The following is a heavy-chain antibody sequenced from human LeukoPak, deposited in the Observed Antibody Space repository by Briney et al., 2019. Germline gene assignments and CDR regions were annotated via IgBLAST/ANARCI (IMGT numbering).Heavy chain of an antibody. V-gene: IGHV4-61*02. CDR2: IYTSGST. J-gene: IGHJ4*02. CDR3: ARGGYYDSSGYYGSQSFDC. D-gene: IGHD3-22*01. CDR1: GGSISSGSYY. Sequence: PSQTLSLTCTVSGGSISSGSYYWSWIRQPAGKGLEWIGRIYTSGSTNYNPSLKSRVTISVDTSKNQFSLKLSSVTAADTAVYYCARGGYYDSSGYYGSQSFDCWGQGTLVTVSS.